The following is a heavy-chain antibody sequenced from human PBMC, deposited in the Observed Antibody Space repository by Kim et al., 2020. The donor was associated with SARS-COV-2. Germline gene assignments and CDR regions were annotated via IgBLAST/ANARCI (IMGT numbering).Heavy chain of an antibody. CDR3: ARARGYGGDPRNYYF. D-gene: IGHD2-21*02. CDR2: IRNKADSYTT. CDR1: GFTFSDLY. Sequence: GGSLRLFCAASGFTFSDLYMDWVRQAPGKGLEWVGHIRNKADSYTTEYAASVKGSFTISRDDSTTSLFLQMNSLKTKDTAVDYCARARGYGGDPRNYYF. J-gene: IGHJ4*01. V-gene: IGHV3-72*01.